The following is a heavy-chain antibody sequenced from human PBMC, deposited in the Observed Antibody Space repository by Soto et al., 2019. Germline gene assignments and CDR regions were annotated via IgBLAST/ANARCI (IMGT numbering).Heavy chain of an antibody. CDR3: ARADYYGSSGYHLDY. CDR2: INPSGGST. J-gene: IGHJ4*02. CDR1: GYPFTNFY. Sequence: QVQVAQSGAEVKRPGASVKVSCWASGYPFTNFYIHWVRQAPGQGLEWMGIINPSGGSTAYAQKFLGRVTMTRDTSTRTVYMEVSSLSSEDTAVYYCARADYYGSSGYHLDYWGQGTLVNVSS. D-gene: IGHD3-22*01. V-gene: IGHV1-46*01.